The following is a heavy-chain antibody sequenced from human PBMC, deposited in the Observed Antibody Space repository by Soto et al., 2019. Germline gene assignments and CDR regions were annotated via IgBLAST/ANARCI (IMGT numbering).Heavy chain of an antibody. Sequence: ASVKVSCKASGYTFTSYYMHWVRQAPGQGLEWMGIINPSGGSTSYAQKFQGRVTMTRGTSTSTVYMELSSLRSEDTAVYYCASCLGYCSGGSCPPLYYYYGMDVWGQGTTVTVSS. D-gene: IGHD2-15*01. CDR1: GYTFTSYY. CDR3: ASCLGYCSGGSCPPLYYYYGMDV. CDR2: INPSGGST. V-gene: IGHV1-46*01. J-gene: IGHJ6*02.